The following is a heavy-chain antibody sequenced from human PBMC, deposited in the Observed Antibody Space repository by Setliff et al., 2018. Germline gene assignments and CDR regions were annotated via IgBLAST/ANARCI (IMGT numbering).Heavy chain of an antibody. Sequence: PGESLKISCKSSGYTFTNYWIGWVRQMPGKGLEWVGVIYPGDSDTRYNPSFRGQVTISADKSINTAYLQWSSLKASDTAMYYCARSRSNFWSGYFNWFDPWGQGTLVTVSS. CDR3: ARSRSNFWSGYFNWFDP. V-gene: IGHV5-51*01. J-gene: IGHJ5*02. D-gene: IGHD3-3*01. CDR1: GYTFTNYW. CDR2: IYPGDSDT.